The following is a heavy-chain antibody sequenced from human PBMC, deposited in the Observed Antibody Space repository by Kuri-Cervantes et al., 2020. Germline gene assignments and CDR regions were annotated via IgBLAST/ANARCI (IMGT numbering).Heavy chain of an antibody. Sequence: GSLRLSCTVSGYSITSGFLWGWIRQTPGKGLEWIGNVYHSGSTHYNPSLKSRVTISVDTSKNQFSLKLSSVTAADTAVYYCARGNGYSYGYVRLWGQGTLVTVSS. CDR3: ARGNGYSYGYVRL. CDR2: VYHSGST. D-gene: IGHD5-18*01. J-gene: IGHJ4*02. V-gene: IGHV4-38-2*02. CDR1: GYSITSGFL.